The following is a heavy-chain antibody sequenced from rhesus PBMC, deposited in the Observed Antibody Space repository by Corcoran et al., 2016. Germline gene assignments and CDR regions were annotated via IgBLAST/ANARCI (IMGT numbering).Heavy chain of an antibody. CDR3: ARGIHSGSYIPFDY. Sequence: QVQLQESGPGLVTPSETLSLTCAVSGGSISDRYYWTWIRQPPGKVLEWIGNIYGNSASTYYNPSLKSRVTISKDTSKNQFFLKLSSVTAADTAVYYCARGIHSGSYIPFDYWGQGVLVTVSS. CDR2: IYGNSAST. V-gene: IGHV4S9*01. D-gene: IGHD1-44*02. J-gene: IGHJ4*01. CDR1: GGSISDRYY.